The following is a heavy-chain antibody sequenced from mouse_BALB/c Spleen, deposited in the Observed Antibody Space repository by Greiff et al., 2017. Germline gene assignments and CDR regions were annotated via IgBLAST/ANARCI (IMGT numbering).Heavy chain of an antibody. J-gene: IGHJ1*01. CDR2: ISYSGST. CDR3: ARTFVPTATWYFDV. CDR1: GYSITSDYA. V-gene: IGHV3-2*02. Sequence: EVQLVESGPGLVKPSQSLSLTCTVTGYSITSDYAWNWIRQFPGNKLEWMGYISYSGSTSYNPSLKSRISITRDTSKNQFFLQLNSVTTEDTATNYCARTFVPTATWYFDVWGAGTTVTVSS. D-gene: IGHD1-2*01.